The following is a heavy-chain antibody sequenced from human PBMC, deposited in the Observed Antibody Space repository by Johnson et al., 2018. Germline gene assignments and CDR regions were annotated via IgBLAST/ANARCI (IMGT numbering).Heavy chain of an antibody. CDR1: GFTFSSYG. J-gene: IGHJ4*02. Sequence: QVQLVESGGGVVQPGRSLRLSCVASGFTFSSYGMHWVRQAPGKGLEWVALIWYDGSNKYFADSVKGRFTISRDNSKNTLYLQMNSLRAEDTAVYYCARDAPTGDYFDYWGQGTLVTVSS. CDR2: IWYDGSNK. CDR3: ARDAPTGDYFDY. D-gene: IGHD7-27*01. V-gene: IGHV3-33*01.